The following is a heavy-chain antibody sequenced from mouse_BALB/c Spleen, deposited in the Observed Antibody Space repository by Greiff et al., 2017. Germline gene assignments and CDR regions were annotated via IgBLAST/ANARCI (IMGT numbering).Heavy chain of an antibody. V-gene: IGHV5-17*02. Sequence: EVNVVESGGGLVQPGGSRKLSCAASGFTFSSFGMHWVRQAPEKGLEWVAYISSGSSTIYYADTVKGRFTISRDNPKNTLFLQMTSLRSEDTAMYYCAREGAMDYWGQGTSVTVSS. CDR2: ISSGSSTI. CDR1: GFTFSSFG. J-gene: IGHJ4*01. CDR3: AREGAMDY.